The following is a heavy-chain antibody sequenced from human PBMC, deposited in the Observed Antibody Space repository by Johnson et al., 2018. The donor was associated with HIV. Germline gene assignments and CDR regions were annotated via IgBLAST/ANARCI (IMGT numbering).Heavy chain of an antibody. V-gene: IGHV3-23*04. CDR2: ISGSGGST. CDR3: ATSHGSHGAFDI. D-gene: IGHD1-26*01. Sequence: VQLVESGGGLVKPGGSLRLSCAASGFTFSSYAMSWVRQAPGKGLEWVSAISGSGGSTYYADSVKGRFTISRDNSKNTLYLQMNSLRAEDTAVYYCATSHGSHGAFDIWGQGTMVTVSS. CDR1: GFTFSSYA. J-gene: IGHJ3*02.